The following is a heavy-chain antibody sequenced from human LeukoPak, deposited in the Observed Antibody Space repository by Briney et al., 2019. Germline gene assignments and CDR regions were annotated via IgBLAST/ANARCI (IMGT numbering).Heavy chain of an antibody. CDR1: GYTFTSYY. V-gene: IGHV1-46*01. CDR2: INPSGGST. Sequence: ASVKVSCKASGYTFTSYYMHWVRQAPGQGLEWMGIINPSGGSTGYAQTFQGRVAMTRDTSTNTVYMELSSLRSEDTAVYYCARAGGITIFAVVTAPYYQYYGLDVWGQGTTVTVSS. D-gene: IGHD3-3*01. CDR3: ARAGGITIFAVVTAPYYQYYGLDV. J-gene: IGHJ6*02.